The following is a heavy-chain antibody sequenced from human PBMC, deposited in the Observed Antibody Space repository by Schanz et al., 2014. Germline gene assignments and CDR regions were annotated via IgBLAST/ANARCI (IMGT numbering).Heavy chain of an antibody. D-gene: IGHD5-18*01. CDR1: GYSFSAYY. Sequence: QVQLVQSGAELKNPGASVKVSCKASGYSFSAYYIHWMRQAPGQGLEWLGRFTHISQKFQGRVTMTRDTSSTTAYMELNSLRSEDTAVYYCATGRGYNYGYLYYFDSWGQGTLVTVSS. V-gene: IGHV1-2*06. J-gene: IGHJ4*02. CDR2: FT. CDR3: ATGRGYNYGYLYYFDS.